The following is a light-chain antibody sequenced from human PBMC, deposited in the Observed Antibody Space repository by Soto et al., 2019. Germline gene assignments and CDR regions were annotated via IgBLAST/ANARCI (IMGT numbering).Light chain of an antibody. CDR2: GAS. V-gene: IGKV1-39*01. CDR3: QQTYSTPRLT. J-gene: IGKJ4*01. CDR1: QRISSY. Sequence: DIQMTQSPPSLSASVGDRVTITCRASQRISSYVNWYQQKPGKPPNLLIYGASSLRSGVPVRFSGSGSGTDFTLTISSLQPEDFATYYCQQTYSTPRLTFGGGTRVEI.